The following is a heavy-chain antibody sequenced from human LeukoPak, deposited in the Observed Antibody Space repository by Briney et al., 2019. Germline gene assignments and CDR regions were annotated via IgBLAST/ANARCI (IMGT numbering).Heavy chain of an antibody. CDR3: ARETTTYYDFWSGRIEPFDY. J-gene: IGHJ4*02. V-gene: IGHV1-18*01. D-gene: IGHD3-3*01. CDR1: GYTFTSYG. Sequence: ASVKVSCKASGYTFTSYGISWVRQAPGQGLEWMGWISAYNGNTNYAQKLQGRVTMTTDTSTSTAYMELRSLRSDDTAVYYCARETTTYYDFWSGRIEPFDYWGQGTLVTVSS. CDR2: ISAYNGNT.